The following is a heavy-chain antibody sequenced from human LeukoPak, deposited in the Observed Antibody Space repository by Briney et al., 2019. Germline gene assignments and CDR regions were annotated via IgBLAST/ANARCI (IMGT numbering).Heavy chain of an antibody. CDR1: GGSISGYY. Sequence: SETLSLTCTVSGGSISGYYWSWIRQPPAKGLDWIGNMYYSGSTEHNHSLKSRVTISVDTSRNQFYLKLSSVTAADTAVYYCARGAISAAGIFDYWGQGTLVSVSS. D-gene: IGHD6-13*01. V-gene: IGHV4-59*01. CDR2: MYYSGST. J-gene: IGHJ4*02. CDR3: ARGAISAAGIFDY.